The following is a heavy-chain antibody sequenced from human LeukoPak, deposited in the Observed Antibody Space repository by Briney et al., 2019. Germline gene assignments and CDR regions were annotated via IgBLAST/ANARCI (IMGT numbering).Heavy chain of an antibody. CDR3: AKAAGRWPVRAGYYMDV. CDR1: GFTFSSYA. J-gene: IGHJ6*03. V-gene: IGHV3-23*01. D-gene: IGHD6-19*01. CDR2: ISGSGGST. Sequence: GGSLRLSCAASGFTFSSYAMHWVRQAPGKGLEWVSAISGSGGSTYYADSVKGRFTISRDNSKNTLYLQMNSLRAEDTAVYYCAKAAGRWPVRAGYYMDVWGKGTTVTVSS.